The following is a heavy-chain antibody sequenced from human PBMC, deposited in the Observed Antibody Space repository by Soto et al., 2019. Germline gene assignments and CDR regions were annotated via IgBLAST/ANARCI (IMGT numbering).Heavy chain of an antibody. Sequence: QVQLVQSGAEVKKPGASVKVSCKASGYTFTSYAMHWVRQAPGQRLEWMGWINAGNGNTKYSQKFQGRVTITRDTSASTAYMELSSLRSEDTAVYYCARGLYYSSSWPDPYYYCGMDVWGQGTTVTVSS. CDR3: ARGLYYSSSWPDPYYYCGMDV. D-gene: IGHD6-13*01. J-gene: IGHJ6*02. V-gene: IGHV1-3*01. CDR1: GYTFTSYA. CDR2: INAGNGNT.